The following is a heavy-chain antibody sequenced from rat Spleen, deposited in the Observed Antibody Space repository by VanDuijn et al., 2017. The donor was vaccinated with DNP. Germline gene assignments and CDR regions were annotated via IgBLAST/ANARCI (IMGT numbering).Heavy chain of an antibody. J-gene: IGHJ1*01. CDR2: ITNPGGST. CDR3: ARPLPGYFYWYFDF. V-gene: IGHV5-31*01. CDR1: GFTFNNYW. Sequence: EVQLVESGGGLVQPGRSLKLSCVASGFTFNNYWMTWIRQAPGKGLEWVASITNPGGSTYYPDSVKGRFTISRDNAKSTLYLQMDSLRSEDTATYYCARPLPGYFYWYFDFWGPGTMVTVSS. D-gene: IGHD1-4*01.